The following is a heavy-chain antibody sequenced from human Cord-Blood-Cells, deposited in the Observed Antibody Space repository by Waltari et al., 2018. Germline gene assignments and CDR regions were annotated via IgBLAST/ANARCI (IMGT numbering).Heavy chain of an antibody. Sequence: QVQLVESGGGVVQPGRSLRLSCAASGFTFSSYGMHWVRKAPGKGMEWEEVIWYDGSNKYYADSVKGRFTISRDNSKNTLYLQMNSLRAEDTAVYYCARGEKGVGATPGDYWGQGTLVTVSS. J-gene: IGHJ4*02. D-gene: IGHD1-26*01. V-gene: IGHV3-33*01. CDR3: ARGEKGVGATPGDY. CDR2: IWYDGSNK. CDR1: GFTFSSYG.